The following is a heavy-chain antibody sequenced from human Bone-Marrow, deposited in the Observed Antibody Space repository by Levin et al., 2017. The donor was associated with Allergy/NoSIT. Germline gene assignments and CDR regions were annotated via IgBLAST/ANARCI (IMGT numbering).Heavy chain of an antibody. V-gene: IGHV3-53*01. D-gene: IGHD5-18*01. CDR2: IYSGGST. J-gene: IGHJ4*02. Sequence: GESLKISCVASGFTVGNNYMSWVRQAPGKGLEWVSVIYSGGSTYYADSVKGRFTVSRDSSKNILFLQMNSLTAEDTAVYYCAGYTAKDYWGRGTLVTVSA. CDR1: GFTVGNNY. CDR3: AGYTAKDY.